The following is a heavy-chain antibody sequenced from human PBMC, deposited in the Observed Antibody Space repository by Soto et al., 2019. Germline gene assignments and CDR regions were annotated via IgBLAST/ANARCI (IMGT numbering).Heavy chain of an antibody. CDR3: ARRRRSGPNWFDP. D-gene: IGHD2-15*01. V-gene: IGHV4-39*01. CDR2: IYYSGST. CDR1: GGSISSSSYY. J-gene: IGHJ5*02. Sequence: SETLSLTCTVSGGSISSSSYYWGWIRQPPGKGLEWIGSIYYSGSTYYNPSLKSRVTISVDTSKNQFSLKLSSVTAADTAVYYCARRRRSGPNWFDPWGQGTLATVSS.